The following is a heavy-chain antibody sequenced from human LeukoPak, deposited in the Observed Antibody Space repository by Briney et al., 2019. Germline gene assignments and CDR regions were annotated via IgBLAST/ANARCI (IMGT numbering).Heavy chain of an antibody. CDR3: ASGIGWEGLVSDAFDI. D-gene: IGHD3/OR15-3a*01. V-gene: IGHV1-18*01. CDR2: ISAYNGNT. CDR1: GYTFTSYG. J-gene: IGHJ3*02. Sequence: GASVKVSCKASGYTFTSYGISWVRQASGQGLEWMGWISAYNGNTNYAQKLQGRVTMTTDTSTSTAYMELRSLRSDDTAVYYCASGIGWEGLVSDAFDIWGQGTMVTVSS.